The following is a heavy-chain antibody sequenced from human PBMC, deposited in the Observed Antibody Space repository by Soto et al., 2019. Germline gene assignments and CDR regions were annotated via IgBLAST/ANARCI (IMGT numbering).Heavy chain of an antibody. D-gene: IGHD1-26*01. CDR3: ARELPVPTADHIDF. V-gene: IGHV3-48*01. CDR2: IRNSPSTI. J-gene: IGHJ4*02. CDR1: GFTFSSSS. Sequence: EVQLVESGGGLVQPGGSLRLYCAASGFTFSSSSMNWVRQAPGKGLEWVAYIRNSPSTIYYADSVKGRFTISRDTAKKSLYLQMNRLRAEDTDTYYCARELPVPTADHIDFWGKGTLGTVSS.